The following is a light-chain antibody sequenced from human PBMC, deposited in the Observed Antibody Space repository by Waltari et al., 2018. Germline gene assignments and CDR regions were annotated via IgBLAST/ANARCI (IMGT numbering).Light chain of an antibody. CDR2: DAS. V-gene: IGKV3-11*01. J-gene: IGKJ4*01. CDR3: QQRSNWPLT. Sequence: DIVLTQSPATLSFSPGDRATLSCRASQSVSSYLAWYQQKPGQAPRLLIYDASNRATGIPARFSGSGSGTDFTLTISSLEPEDFAVYYCQQRSNWPLTFGGGTKVEIK. CDR1: QSVSSY.